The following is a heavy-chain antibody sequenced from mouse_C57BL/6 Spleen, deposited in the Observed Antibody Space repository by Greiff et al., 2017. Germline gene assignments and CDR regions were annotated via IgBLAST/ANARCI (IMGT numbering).Heavy chain of an antibody. D-gene: IGHD2-4*01. CDR1: GYTFTDHT. Sequence: QVQLQQSDAELVKPGASVKISCKVSGYTFTDHTIHWMKQRPEQGLEWIGYIYPRDGSTKYNEKFKGKATLTADKSSSTAYMQLNSLTYEDSAVYYCANYDYDSYYFDYWGQGTTLTVSS. CDR2: IYPRDGST. CDR3: ANYDYDSYYFDY. J-gene: IGHJ2*01. V-gene: IGHV1-78*01.